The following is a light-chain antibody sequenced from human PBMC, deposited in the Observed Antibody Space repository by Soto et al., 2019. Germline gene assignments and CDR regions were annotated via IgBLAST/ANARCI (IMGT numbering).Light chain of an antibody. Sequence: QSVLTQLASVSGSPGQSFTISCTGTSSDVGGYNYVAWYQHHPGKAPKVMIYDVSNRPSGVSNRFSGSKSGNTASLTISGLQAEDEADYYCSSYTSTSTLVIFGGGTKLTVL. CDR1: SSDVGGYNY. CDR3: SSYTSTSTLVI. J-gene: IGLJ2*01. CDR2: DVS. V-gene: IGLV2-14*03.